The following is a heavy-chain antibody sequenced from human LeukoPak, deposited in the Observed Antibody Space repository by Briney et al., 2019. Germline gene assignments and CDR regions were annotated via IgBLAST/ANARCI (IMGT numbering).Heavy chain of an antibody. CDR3: AIGGFIGGANAFDI. CDR1: GNYW. J-gene: IGHJ3*02. D-gene: IGHD1-26*01. CDR2: INSDGSWT. V-gene: IGHV3-74*01. Sequence: GGSLRLSCAASGNYWMHWVRQAPGKGLVWVSHINSDGSWTSYADSVKGRFTISKDNAKNTVYLQMNSLRAEDTAVYYCAIGGFIGGANAFDIWGQGTMVTVSS.